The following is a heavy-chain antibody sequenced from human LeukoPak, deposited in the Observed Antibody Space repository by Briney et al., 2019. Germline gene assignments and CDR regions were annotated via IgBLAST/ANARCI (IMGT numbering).Heavy chain of an antibody. D-gene: IGHD6-25*01. J-gene: IGHJ4*02. Sequence: SETLSLTCTVSGDSLNSYYWSWIRQPPGEGLQWIGYIFYSGSSNYNASLGSRVAISVDTSKNQFSLKLTSVTAADTAVYYCAGRAARFFDYWGQGILVTVSS. CDR2: IFYSGSS. CDR1: GDSLNSYY. V-gene: IGHV4-59*01. CDR3: AGRAARFFDY.